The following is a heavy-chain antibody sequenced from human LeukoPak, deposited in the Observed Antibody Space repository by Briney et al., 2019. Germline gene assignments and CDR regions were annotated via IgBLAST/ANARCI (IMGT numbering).Heavy chain of an antibody. D-gene: IGHD4-23*01. CDR1: GFTFSSYG. CDR3: ARGAHKRDDYGGFFDY. J-gene: IGHJ4*02. V-gene: IGHV3-30*02. Sequence: PGGSLRFSCAASGFTFSSYGMHWVRQAPGKGLKWVAFIRYDGSNKYYADSEKGRFTISRDNSKNTLYLQMNSLRAEDTAIYYCARGAHKRDDYGGFFDYWGQGTLVTVSS. CDR2: IRYDGSNK.